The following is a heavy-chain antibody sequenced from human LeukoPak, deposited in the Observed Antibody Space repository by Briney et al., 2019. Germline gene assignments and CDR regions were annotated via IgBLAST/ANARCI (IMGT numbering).Heavy chain of an antibody. D-gene: IGHD3-10*01. J-gene: IGHJ5*02. Sequence: SGTLSLTCAVYGGSFSGYYWSWIRQPPGKGLEWIGEISHSGSTNYNPSLKSRVTISVDTFKNQFSLKLSSVTAADTAVYYCARGDTMVRGAPVDPWGQGTLVTVSS. CDR1: GGSFSGYY. CDR2: ISHSGST. V-gene: IGHV4-34*01. CDR3: ARGDTMVRGAPVDP.